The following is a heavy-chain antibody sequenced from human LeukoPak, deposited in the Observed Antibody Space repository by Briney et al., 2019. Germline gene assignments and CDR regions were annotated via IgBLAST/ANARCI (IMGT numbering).Heavy chain of an antibody. CDR2: IKTNTGNP. CDR3: AREGYVDIVATMGP. CDR1: GYTFTNYA. Sequence: ASVKVSCKASGYTFTNYAMNWVRQAPGPGHGWKGLIKTNTGNPTYAQGFTGRFVFSLDTSVSKAYLQISSLKAEDTAVYYCAREGYVDIVATMGPWGQGTLVTV. J-gene: IGHJ4*02. D-gene: IGHD5-12*01. V-gene: IGHV7-4-1*02.